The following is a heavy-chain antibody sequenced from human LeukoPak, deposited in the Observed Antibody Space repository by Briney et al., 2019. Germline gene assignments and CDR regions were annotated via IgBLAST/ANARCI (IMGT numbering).Heavy chain of an antibody. CDR3: AKASRFCTSTSCFFDY. CDR2: ISGSGGSA. CDR1: GFTFSSYG. J-gene: IGHJ4*02. Sequence: GGSLRLSCAASGFTFSSYGMSWVRQAPGKGLEWVSAISGSGGSAYYADSVKGRFTISRDNSKNTLYLQMNSLRAEDTAVYYCAKASRFCTSTSCFFDYWGQGTLVTVSS. D-gene: IGHD2-2*01. V-gene: IGHV3-23*01.